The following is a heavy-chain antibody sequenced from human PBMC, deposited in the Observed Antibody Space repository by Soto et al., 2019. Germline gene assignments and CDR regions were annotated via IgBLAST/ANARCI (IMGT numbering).Heavy chain of an antibody. CDR1: GYTFTGYY. Sequence: ASVKVSCKASGYTFTGYYMHWVRQAPGQGLEWMGWINPNSGGTNYAQKFQGWVTMTRDTSISTAYMELSRLRSDDTAVYYCARGVRDFWGGDYFDYWGQGTLVTVSS. V-gene: IGHV1-2*04. CDR3: ARGVRDFWGGDYFDY. CDR2: INPNSGGT. J-gene: IGHJ4*02. D-gene: IGHD3-3*01.